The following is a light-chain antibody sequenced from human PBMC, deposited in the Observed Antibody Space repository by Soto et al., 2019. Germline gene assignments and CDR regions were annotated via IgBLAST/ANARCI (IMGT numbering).Light chain of an antibody. J-gene: IGLJ1*01. CDR2: DVS. CDR3: YSYTTSSTYV. Sequence: SVLPQPASVSVSPGQSITISCSGTSSDVGGYNYVSWYQQHPGKAPQVMIYDVSNRPSGVSNRFSGSKSGNTASLTISGLRAEDEADYYCYSYTTSSTYVFGTGTKVTVL. V-gene: IGLV2-14*01. CDR1: SSDVGGYNY.